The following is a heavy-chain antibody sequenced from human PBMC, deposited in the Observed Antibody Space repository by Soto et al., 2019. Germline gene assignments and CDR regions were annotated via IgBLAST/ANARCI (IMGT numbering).Heavy chain of an antibody. J-gene: IGHJ3*02. V-gene: IGHV4-4*07. CDR3: ARGGRDGFDI. Sequence: QVQLQESGPGLVKPSETLSLTCTVSGGSISTYYWNWIRQSAGKGLEWIGRVYISGSTNYHPSLKSLVALSVYTSNTQFSLKVTSVTAADTAVYYCARGGRDGFDIWGQGTMVTVSS. CDR1: GGSISTYY. CDR2: VYISGST.